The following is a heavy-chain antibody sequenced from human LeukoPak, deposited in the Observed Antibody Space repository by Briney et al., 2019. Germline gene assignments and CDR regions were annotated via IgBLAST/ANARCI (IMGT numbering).Heavy chain of an antibody. CDR1: GFTFSSYA. Sequence: GGSLRLSCAASGFTFSSYAMHWVRQAPGKGLEWVAVISYDGSNKYYADSVKGRFTISRDNSKNTLYLQMNSLRAEDTAVYYCARVGGWLRLRGDAFDIWGQGTMVTVSS. D-gene: IGHD5-12*01. CDR3: ARVGGWLRLRGDAFDI. V-gene: IGHV3-30-3*01. CDR2: ISYDGSNK. J-gene: IGHJ3*02.